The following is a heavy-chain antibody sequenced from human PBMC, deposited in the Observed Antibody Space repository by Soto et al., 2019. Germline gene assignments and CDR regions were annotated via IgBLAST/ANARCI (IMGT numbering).Heavy chain of an antibody. V-gene: IGHV1-18*01. Sequence: QVRLVQSGAEVKKPGASVKVSCKASGYIFTNFGISWVRQAPGQGLEWMAWISPYNGNTNYAQMFQGRVTMTTDTSTSTAYMELTSLRSDDTALYYCARDDGDYGRADYWGQGTLVTVSS. J-gene: IGHJ4*02. CDR3: ARDDGDYGRADY. CDR2: ISPYNGNT. D-gene: IGHD4-17*01. CDR1: GYIFTNFG.